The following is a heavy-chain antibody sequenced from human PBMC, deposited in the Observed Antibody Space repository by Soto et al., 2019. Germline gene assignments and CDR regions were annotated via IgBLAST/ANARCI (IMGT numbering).Heavy chain of an antibody. CDR2: INHSGST. V-gene: IGHV4-34*01. J-gene: IGHJ5*02. CDR3: ARDRWYYDFGSGYYWFDP. D-gene: IGHD3-3*01. Sequence: QVQLQQWGAGLLKPSETLSLTCAVYGGSFSGYYWIWIRQPPGKGLEWLGEINHSGSTNYNPSLKSRVTISVDTSKNQFSLKLSSVTAADTAVYYCARDRWYYDFGSGYYWFDPWGQGTLVTVSS. CDR1: GGSFSGYY.